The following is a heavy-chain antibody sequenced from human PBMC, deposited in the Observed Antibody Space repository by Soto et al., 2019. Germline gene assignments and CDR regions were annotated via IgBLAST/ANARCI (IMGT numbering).Heavy chain of an antibody. CDR1: GFTFSSNY. CDR3: ARVRLELTFDY. V-gene: IGHV3-53*01. Sequence: GGSLRLSCAASGFTFSSNYMSWVRQAPGKGLEWVSVIYSGGSTYYADSVKGRFTISRDNSKNTLYLQMNSLRAEDTAVYYCARVRLELTFDYWGQGTLVTVSS. J-gene: IGHJ4*02. D-gene: IGHD1-7*01. CDR2: IYSGGST.